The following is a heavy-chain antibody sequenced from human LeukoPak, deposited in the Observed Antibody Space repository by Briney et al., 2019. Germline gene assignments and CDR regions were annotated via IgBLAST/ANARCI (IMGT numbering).Heavy chain of an antibody. CDR3: ARELGNCGDDCYSESLQH. D-gene: IGHD2-21*01. Sequence: ASVKVSCKASGYSFSDSYLHWVRQAPGQGLEWMGWIIPNSGGTNYAQNFQGRVTMTRDTSLTTAYMELSGLRSDDTAVYYCARELGNCGDDCYSESLQHWGQGTLLIVFS. V-gene: IGHV1-2*02. CDR1: GYSFSDSY. J-gene: IGHJ1*01. CDR2: IIPNSGGT.